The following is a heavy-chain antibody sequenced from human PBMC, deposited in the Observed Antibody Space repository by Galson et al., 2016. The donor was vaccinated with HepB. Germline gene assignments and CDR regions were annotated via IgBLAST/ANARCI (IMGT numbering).Heavy chain of an antibody. J-gene: IGHJ3*02. V-gene: IGHV3-23*01. D-gene: IGHD1-14*01. CDR1: GFTFDTYA. CDR3: ARCLQDITGDDAFDI. CDR2: ISGGGGLT. Sequence: SLRLSCAASGFTFDTYAMHWVRQVPGKGLEWVSGISGGGGLTHYRHSVRGRFTISRDNSKNALYLQMINLRAEDTAIYYCARCLQDITGDDAFDIWGRGTMVTVSP.